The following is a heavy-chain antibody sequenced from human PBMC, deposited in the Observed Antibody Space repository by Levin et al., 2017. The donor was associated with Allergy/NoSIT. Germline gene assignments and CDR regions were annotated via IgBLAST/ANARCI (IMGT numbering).Heavy chain of an antibody. J-gene: IGHJ4*02. D-gene: IGHD6-19*01. CDR2: IWYDGSNK. V-gene: IGHV3-33*01. Sequence: GGSLRLSCAASGFTFSNFGIHWVRQAPGKGLEWVSAIWYDGSNKYYRDSVKGRFTISRDNSKNTLYLQMDSLRVEDTAVYYCARDRYSAVAGIDLTPPLDYWGQGTLVTVSS. CDR1: GFTFSNFG. CDR3: ARDRYSAVAGIDLTPPLDY.